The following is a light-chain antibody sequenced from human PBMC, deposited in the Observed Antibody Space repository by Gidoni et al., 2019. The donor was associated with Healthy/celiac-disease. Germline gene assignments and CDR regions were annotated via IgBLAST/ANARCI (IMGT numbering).Light chain of an antibody. Sequence: DIQMTQSPSSLSASVGDRVTITCRASQGIHNYLAWYQQKPGKVPKLLIYAASTLQSGVPSRFSGSGSGTDFTLTISRLQPEDVATYYCQKYNRAPRTFGGGTKVEIK. CDR3: QKYNRAPRT. CDR1: QGIHNY. J-gene: IGKJ4*01. V-gene: IGKV1-27*01. CDR2: AAS.